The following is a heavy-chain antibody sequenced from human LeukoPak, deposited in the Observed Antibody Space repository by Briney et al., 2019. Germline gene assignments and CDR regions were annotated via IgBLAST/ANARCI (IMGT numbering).Heavy chain of an antibody. V-gene: IGHV3-23*01. J-gene: IGHJ4*02. CDR1: GFTLSSYA. Sequence: PGGSLRLSCAASGFTLSSYAMSWVRQAPGKGLEWVSAISGSGGSTYYADSVKGRFTISRDNSKNTLYLQMNSLRAEDTAVYYCAKTGGGYYYDSSTRPVDYWGQGTLVTVSS. D-gene: IGHD3-22*01. CDR2: ISGSGGST. CDR3: AKTGGGYYYDSSTRPVDY.